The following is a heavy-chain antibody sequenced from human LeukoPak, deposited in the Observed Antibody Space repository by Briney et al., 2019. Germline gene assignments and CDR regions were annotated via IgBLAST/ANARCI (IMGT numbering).Heavy chain of an antibody. V-gene: IGHV4-39*01. Sequence: SENLSLTCTVSGGSISSSSYYWGWIRQPPGKGLEWIGSIYYSGSTYYNPSLKSRVTISVDTSKNQFSLKLSSVTAADTAVYYFARAEYYFDYWGQGTLVTVSS. CDR3: ARAEYYFDY. CDR2: IYYSGST. J-gene: IGHJ4*02. CDR1: GGSISSSSYY.